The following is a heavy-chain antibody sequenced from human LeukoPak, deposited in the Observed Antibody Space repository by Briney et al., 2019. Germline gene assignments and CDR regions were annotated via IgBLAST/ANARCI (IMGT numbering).Heavy chain of an antibody. CDR2: ISAYNGNT. CDR1: GYTFTSYG. D-gene: IGHD2-2*02. CDR3: ARGVRVVVVPAAIRF. Sequence: ASVKVSCKASGYTFTSYGISWVRQAPGQGLEWMGWISAYNGNTNYAQKLQGRVTMTTDTSTSTAYMELRSLRSDDTAVYYCARGVRVVVVPAAIRFWGQGTLVTVSS. J-gene: IGHJ4*02. V-gene: IGHV1-18*01.